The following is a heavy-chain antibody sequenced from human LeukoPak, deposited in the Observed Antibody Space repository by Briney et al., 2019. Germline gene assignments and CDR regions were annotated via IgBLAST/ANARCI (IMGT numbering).Heavy chain of an antibody. J-gene: IGHJ3*02. Sequence: PGGSLRLSCAASGFTFSSYAMSWVRQAPGKGLEWVSAISGSGGSTYYADSVKGRFTISRDNSKNTLYLQMNSLRAEDTAVYYCAKDSGDFWSAYDAFDIRGQGTMVTVSS. V-gene: IGHV3-23*01. CDR3: AKDSGDFWSAYDAFDI. CDR2: ISGSGGST. CDR1: GFTFSSYA. D-gene: IGHD3-3*01.